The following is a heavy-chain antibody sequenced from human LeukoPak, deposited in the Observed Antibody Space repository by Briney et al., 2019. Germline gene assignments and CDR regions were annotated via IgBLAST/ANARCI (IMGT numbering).Heavy chain of an antibody. D-gene: IGHD1-1*01. J-gene: IGHJ3*02. Sequence: ASVKVSCKAPGYTFIDYFIHWMRQTPGQGLEWLGWINPNSGVTRYAQKFQDRVTMTRDTAAYMELSSLKSDDTAMYYCVRAVSGTLGGAFDIWGQGTAVTVSS. CDR3: VRAVSGTLGGAFDI. CDR1: GYTFIDYF. V-gene: IGHV1-2*02. CDR2: INPNSGVT.